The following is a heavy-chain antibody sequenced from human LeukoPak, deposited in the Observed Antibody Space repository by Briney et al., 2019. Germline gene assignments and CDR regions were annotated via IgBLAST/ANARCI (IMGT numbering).Heavy chain of an antibody. Sequence: ASVKVSCKASGYTFTSYDIKWVRQATGQGLEWMGRMNPNSGNTGYAQKFQGRVTMTRDTSISTAYMELSRLRSDDTAVYYCPREGGDILTGYVWGAVDYWGQGTLVTVSS. V-gene: IGHV1-8*01. J-gene: IGHJ4*02. D-gene: IGHD3-9*01. CDR3: PREGGDILTGYVWGAVDY. CDR1: GYTFTSYD. CDR2: MNPNSGNT.